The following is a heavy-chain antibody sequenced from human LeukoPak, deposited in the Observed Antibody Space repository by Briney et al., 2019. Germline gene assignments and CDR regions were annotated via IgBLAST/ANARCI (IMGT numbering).Heavy chain of an antibody. CDR3: ARGAGGYGDYFWAPYYYYMDV. V-gene: IGHV4-59*01. CDR1: GGSISSYY. J-gene: IGHJ6*03. D-gene: IGHD4-17*01. Sequence: SETLSRTCTVSGGSISSYYWSWIRQPPGKGLEWIGYIHYSGSTNYNPSLKSRVTISVDTSKNQFSLKLSSVTAADTAVYYCARGAGGYGDYFWAPYYYYMDVWGKGTTVTISS. CDR2: IHYSGST.